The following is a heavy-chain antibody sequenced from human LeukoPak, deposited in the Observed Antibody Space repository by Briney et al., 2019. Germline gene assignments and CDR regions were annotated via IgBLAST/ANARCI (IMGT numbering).Heavy chain of an antibody. D-gene: IGHD5-12*01. Sequence: SETLSLTCTVSGGSISSGSYYWSWIRQPAGKGLEWIGRIYTSGSTNYNPSLKSRVTISVDTSKNQFSLKLSSVTAADTAVYYCARGAPERGCSGYDLSKLHYYYYYYMDVWGKGTTVTISS. CDR3: ARGAPERGCSGYDLSKLHYYYYYYMDV. CDR1: GGSISSGSYY. CDR2: IYTSGST. V-gene: IGHV4-61*02. J-gene: IGHJ6*03.